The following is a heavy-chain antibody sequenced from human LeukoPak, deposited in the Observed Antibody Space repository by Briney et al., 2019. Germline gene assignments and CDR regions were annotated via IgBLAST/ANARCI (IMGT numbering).Heavy chain of an antibody. D-gene: IGHD3-9*01. CDR2: ISYDGSNK. CDR1: GFTFSSYA. CDR3: ARDSGVLRHFDWSWFDY. J-gene: IGHJ4*02. V-gene: IGHV3-30-3*01. Sequence: PGGSLRLSCAASGFTFSSYAMHWVRQAPGKGLEWVAVISYDGSNKYYADSVKGRFTISRDSSKNTLYLQMNSLRAEDTAVYYCARDSGVLRHFDWSWFDYWGQGTLVTVSS.